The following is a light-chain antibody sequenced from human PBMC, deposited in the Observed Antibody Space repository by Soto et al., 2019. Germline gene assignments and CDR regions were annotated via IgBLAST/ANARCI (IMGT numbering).Light chain of an antibody. J-gene: IGKJ5*01. CDR3: QQYNNWPAIT. Sequence: EIVLTQSPGTLSLSPGERASLSCRASQTVSSVHLAWYQHKPGQAPRLLIYGASTRATGIPARFSGSGSGTEFTLTISSLQSEDFAVYYCQQYNNWPAITFGQGTRLEIK. V-gene: IGKV3D-15*01. CDR1: QTVSSVH. CDR2: GAS.